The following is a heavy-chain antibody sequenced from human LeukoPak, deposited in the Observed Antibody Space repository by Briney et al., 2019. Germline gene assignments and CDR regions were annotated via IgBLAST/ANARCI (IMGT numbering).Heavy chain of an antibody. Sequence: SETLSLTCTVSGGSVSSGSYYWRWIRQPPGKGLEWIGYIYYSGSTNYNPSLKSRVTISVDTSKNQFSLKLSSVTAADTAVYYCARARFSGYDLDYWGQGTLVTVSS. D-gene: IGHD5-12*01. CDR2: IYYSGST. J-gene: IGHJ4*02. CDR1: GGSVSSGSYY. CDR3: ARARFSGYDLDY. V-gene: IGHV4-61*01.